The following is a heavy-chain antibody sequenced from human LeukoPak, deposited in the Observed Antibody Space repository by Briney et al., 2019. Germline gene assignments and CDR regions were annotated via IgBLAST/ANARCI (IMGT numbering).Heavy chain of an antibody. CDR3: ARATAAGLGY. Sequence: SETLSLTCTVSGGSISSYYWSWIRQPPGKGLEWIGYISYSGNTNYNPSLKSRVTISVDTSKNQFSLKLSAVTAADTAVCYCARATAAGLGYWGQGTLVTVSS. D-gene: IGHD6-13*01. J-gene: IGHJ4*02. V-gene: IGHV4-59*01. CDR2: ISYSGNT. CDR1: GGSISSYY.